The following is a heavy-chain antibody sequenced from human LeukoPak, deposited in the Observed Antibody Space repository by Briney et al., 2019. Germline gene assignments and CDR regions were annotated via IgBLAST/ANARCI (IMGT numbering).Heavy chain of an antibody. D-gene: IGHD2-15*01. CDR1: GFTFSSYA. J-gene: IGHJ4*02. V-gene: IGHV3-23*01. CDR3: ARDEVAATGGFDY. CDR2: ISGSGGST. Sequence: GGSLRLSCAASGFTFSSYAMSWVRQAPGKGLEWVSAISGSGGSTYYADSVKGRFTISRDNSKNTLYLQMNSLRAEDTAVYYCARDEVAATGGFDYWGQGTLVTVSS.